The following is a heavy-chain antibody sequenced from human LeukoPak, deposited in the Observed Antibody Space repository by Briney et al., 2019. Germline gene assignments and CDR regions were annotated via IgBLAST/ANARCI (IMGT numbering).Heavy chain of an antibody. CDR2: ISPFNGNT. Sequence: ASVKVSCKASGYTFTSYGISWVRQAPGQGLEWMGWISPFNGNTNYAQKVQGRVTMTTDTSTSTVYMELRSLRSDDTAVYYCARMVAPIAVAGIDYWGQGTLVTVSS. J-gene: IGHJ4*02. CDR3: ARMVAPIAVAGIDY. V-gene: IGHV1-18*01. CDR1: GYTFTSYG. D-gene: IGHD6-19*01.